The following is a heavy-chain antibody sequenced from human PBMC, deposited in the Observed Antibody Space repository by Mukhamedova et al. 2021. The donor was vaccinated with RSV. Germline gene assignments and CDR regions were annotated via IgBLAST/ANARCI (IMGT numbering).Heavy chain of an antibody. V-gene: IGHV4-59*01. Sequence: GSTNYNPSLKSRVTISVDTSKNQFSLKLSSVTAADTAVYYCARAFRDCCSTSCYGFYYYYYMDVWGQGTTVTVSS. CDR3: ARAFRDCCSTSCYGFYYYYYMDV. CDR2: GST. J-gene: IGHJ6*03. D-gene: IGHD2-2*01.